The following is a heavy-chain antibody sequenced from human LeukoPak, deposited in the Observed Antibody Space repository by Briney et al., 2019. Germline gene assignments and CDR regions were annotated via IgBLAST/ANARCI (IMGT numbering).Heavy chain of an antibody. CDR2: IYTSWST. CDR3: ARVGSYSDSSGYYNWFDP. Sequence: SDTLSLTCTVSGGSISSYYWSWIRQPAGKGLEWIGRIYTSWSTNYNPSLKVRVTMSVDTSKSQFSLKLSSVTAADTAVYYCARVGSYSDSSGYYNWFDPWGQGTLVTVSS. J-gene: IGHJ5*02. V-gene: IGHV4-4*07. D-gene: IGHD3-22*01. CDR1: GGSISSYY.